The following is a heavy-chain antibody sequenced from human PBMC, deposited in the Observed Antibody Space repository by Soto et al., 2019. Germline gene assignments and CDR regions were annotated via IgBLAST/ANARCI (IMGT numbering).Heavy chain of an antibody. D-gene: IGHD3-22*01. Sequence: QVQLQESGPGLVTPSGTLSLTCAVSGGSISNDHWWSWVRQPPGEGLERIGDIHHSVVTNYNTSLNRRDTISVDKSKDHCPLELDTVTAADTSVYYCASRSYYYASSAYYAGWGQGTLVTISS. V-gene: IGHV4-4*02. J-gene: IGHJ4*02. CDR2: IHHSVVT. CDR3: ASRSYYYASSAYYAG. CDR1: GGSISNDHW.